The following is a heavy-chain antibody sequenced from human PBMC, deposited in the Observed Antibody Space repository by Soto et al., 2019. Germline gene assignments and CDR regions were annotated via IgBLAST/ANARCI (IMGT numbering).Heavy chain of an antibody. CDR3: ARNLGTTPYYYLDMDG. D-gene: IGHD7-27*01. J-gene: IGHJ6*02. CDR2: ITGGSGNT. Sequence: GASVKVSFKASGYSFTNYCVHWVRQAPGQGLEWMGWITGGSGNTRYSQSLQGRVTITRDSSASTAYLELSSLSSEDTAVYYCARNLGTTPYYYLDMDGWGRGTLVTVSS. V-gene: IGHV1-3*01. CDR1: GYSFTNYC.